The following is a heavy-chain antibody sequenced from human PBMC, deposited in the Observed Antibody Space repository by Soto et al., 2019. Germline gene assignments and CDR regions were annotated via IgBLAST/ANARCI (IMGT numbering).Heavy chain of an antibody. CDR2: IWYDGSNK. J-gene: IGHJ4*02. V-gene: IGHV3-33*08. CDR3: ARAEGIAVAD. Sequence: PGGSLRLSCAASGFTFSDYYMSWIRQAPGKGLEWVAIIWYDGSNKYYADSVKGRFTISRDNSRNTLYLQMNSLRAEDTAVYYCARAEGIAVADWGQGTLVTVSS. CDR1: GFTFSDYY. D-gene: IGHD6-19*01.